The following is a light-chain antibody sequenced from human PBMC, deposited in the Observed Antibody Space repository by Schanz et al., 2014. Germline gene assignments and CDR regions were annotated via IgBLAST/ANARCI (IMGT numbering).Light chain of an antibody. V-gene: IGKV3-15*01. CDR2: GVS. CDR3: QQYDNWPPWT. J-gene: IGKJ1*01. CDR1: QSIGTK. Sequence: EIVMTQSPATLSLSPGERATLSCRASQSIGTKVAWYQQRPGQAPRFLMYGVSTRATGIPSRFSGSGSGTEFTLTISSLQSEDFAVYYCQQYDNWPPWTFGQGTKVEIK.